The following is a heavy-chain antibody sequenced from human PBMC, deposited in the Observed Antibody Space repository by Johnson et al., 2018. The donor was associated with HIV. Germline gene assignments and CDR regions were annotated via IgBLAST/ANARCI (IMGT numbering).Heavy chain of an antibody. J-gene: IGHJ3*02. CDR3: ARDTLHFDAFDI. CDR1: GFIFDDYT. CDR2: IKQDGSEK. Sequence: QLVESGGVVVQPGGSLRLSCAASGFIFDDYTMHWVRQAPGKGVEWVANIKQDGSEKYYVDSVKGRFTISRDNAKNSLYLQMNSLRAEDTAMYYCARDTLHFDAFDIWGQGTMVTVSS. V-gene: IGHV3-7*03. D-gene: IGHD4-11*01.